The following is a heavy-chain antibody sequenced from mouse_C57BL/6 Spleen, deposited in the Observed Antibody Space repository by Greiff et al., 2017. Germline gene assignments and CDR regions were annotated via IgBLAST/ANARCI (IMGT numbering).Heavy chain of an antibody. CDR3: AIYDGYSYYFDY. CDR1: GYTFTSYW. V-gene: IGHV1-64*01. CDR2: IHPNSGST. D-gene: IGHD2-3*01. J-gene: IGHJ2*01. Sequence: QVQLQQPGAELVKPGASVKLSCKASGYTFTSYWMNWVKQRPGQGLEWIGMIHPNSGSTNYNEKFKSKATLTVDKSSSTAYMQLSSLTSEDSAVYYCAIYDGYSYYFDYWGQGTTLTVSS.